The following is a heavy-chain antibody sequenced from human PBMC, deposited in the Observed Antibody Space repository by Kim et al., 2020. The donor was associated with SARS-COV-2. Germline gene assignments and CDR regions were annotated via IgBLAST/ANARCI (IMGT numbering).Heavy chain of an antibody. CDR3: AREGIVGATGGEDY. J-gene: IGHJ4*02. D-gene: IGHD1-26*01. CDR1: GGSISSYY. CDR2: IYTSGST. V-gene: IGHV4-4*07. Sequence: SETLSLTCTVSGGSISSYYWSWIRQPAGKGLEWIGRIYTSGSTNYNPSLKSRVTMSVDTSKNQFSLKLSSVTAADTAVYYCAREGIVGATGGEDYWGQGTLVTVSS.